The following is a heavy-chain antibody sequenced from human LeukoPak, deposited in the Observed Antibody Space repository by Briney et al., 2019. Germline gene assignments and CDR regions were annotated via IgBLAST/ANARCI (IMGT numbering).Heavy chain of an antibody. V-gene: IGHV4-39*07. D-gene: IGHD4-17*01. CDR3: ARDPGLRTFDY. CDR2: IYYSGST. CDR1: GRSISSSSYY. Sequence: SETLSLTCTVSGRSISSSSYYWGWIRQPPGKGLEWIGSIYYSGSTYYNPSLKSRVTISVDTSKNQFSLKLSSVTAADTAVYYCARDPGLRTFDYWGQGTLVTVSS. J-gene: IGHJ4*02.